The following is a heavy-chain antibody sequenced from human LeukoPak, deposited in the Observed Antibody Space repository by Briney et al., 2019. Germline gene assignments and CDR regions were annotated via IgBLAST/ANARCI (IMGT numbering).Heavy chain of an antibody. CDR3: ARDHGDYGDYLNF. V-gene: IGHV1-69*13. J-gene: IGHJ4*02. D-gene: IGHD4-17*01. CDR2: IIPIFGTA. Sequence: SVKVSCKASGGTFSTYAISWVRQAPGQGLGWMGGIIPIFGTANYAQKFQGRVTITADESTSTAYMELSSLRSEDTAVYYCARDHGDYGDYLNFWGQGTLVTVSS. CDR1: GGTFSTYA.